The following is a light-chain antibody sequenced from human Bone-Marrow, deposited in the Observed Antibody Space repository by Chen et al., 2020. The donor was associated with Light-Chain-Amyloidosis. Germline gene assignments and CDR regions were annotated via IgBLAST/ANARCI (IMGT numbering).Light chain of an antibody. CDR3: QVWDRSSDRPV. J-gene: IGLJ3*02. V-gene: IGLV3-21*02. Sequence: SYVLTQPSSASAAPGQPATLACGGNNIGSTSVHWYQQTPGQAPLLVVYDDSDRPSGIPERLSGSNSGNTATLTISRVEAGDEADYYCQVWDRSSDRPVFGGGTKLTVL. CDR1: NIGSTS. CDR2: DDS.